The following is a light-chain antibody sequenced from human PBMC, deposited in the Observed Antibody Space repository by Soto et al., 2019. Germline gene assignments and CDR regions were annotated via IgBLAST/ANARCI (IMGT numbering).Light chain of an antibody. V-gene: IGKV1-5*03. CDR2: KAS. Sequence: DFQITQSPSTLSGSVGDRVTITCRASQTISSWLAWYQQKPGKAPKLLIYKASTLKSGVPSRFSGSGSGTEFTLTISSLQPDDFATYYCQQYNSYSEAFGQGAKVDIK. CDR3: QQYNSYSEA. J-gene: IGKJ1*01. CDR1: QTISSW.